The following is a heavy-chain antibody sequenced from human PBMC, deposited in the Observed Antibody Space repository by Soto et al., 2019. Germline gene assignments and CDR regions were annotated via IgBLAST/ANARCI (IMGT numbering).Heavy chain of an antibody. CDR1: GYSFTSYW. CDR2: IYPGDSDT. Sequence: GESLKISCKGSGYSFTSYWIGWVRQMPGKGLEWMGIIYPGDSDTRYSPSFQGQVTISADKSISTAYLQWSSLKASDTAMYYCARRYYYDSSGHYYYYAMDVWGPGATVSVSS. D-gene: IGHD3-22*01. V-gene: IGHV5-51*01. J-gene: IGHJ6*01. CDR3: ARRYYYDSSGHYYYYAMDV.